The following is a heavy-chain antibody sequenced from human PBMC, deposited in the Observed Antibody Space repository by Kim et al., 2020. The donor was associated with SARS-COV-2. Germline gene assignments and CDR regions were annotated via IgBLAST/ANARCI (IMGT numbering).Heavy chain of an antibody. CDR1: GFTFSSYA. Sequence: GGSLRLSCAASGFTFSSYAMHWVRQAPGKGLEWVAVISYDGSNKYYADSVKGRFTISRDNSKNTLYLQMNSLRAEDTAVYYCARGPPHSYDILTGGGHFDYWGQGTLVTVSS. CDR3: ARGPPHSYDILTGGGHFDY. V-gene: IGHV3-30*04. CDR2: ISYDGSNK. D-gene: IGHD3-9*01. J-gene: IGHJ4*02.